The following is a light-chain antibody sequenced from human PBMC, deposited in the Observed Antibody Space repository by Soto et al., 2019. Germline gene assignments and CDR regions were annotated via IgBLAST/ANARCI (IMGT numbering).Light chain of an antibody. J-gene: IGLJ1*01. V-gene: IGLV1-44*01. CDR1: RSNIGRNT. CDR3: ATWDDSLKGYV. CDR2: NNN. Sequence: QSVLTQPPSASGTPGQRVTLSCSGSRSNIGRNTVSWYHHLPGTAPKLLIYNNNQRPSGVPDRFSGSKSGTSASLAISGLQSEDEAEYYCATWDDSLKGYVFGTGTQLTVL.